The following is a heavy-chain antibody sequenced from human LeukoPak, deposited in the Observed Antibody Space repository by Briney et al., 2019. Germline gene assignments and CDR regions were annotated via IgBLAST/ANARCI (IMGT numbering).Heavy chain of an antibody. CDR3: ASAPTYCGGDCYSEHFQH. CDR1: GYTFTSYG. V-gene: IGHV1-18*01. Sequence: WASVKVSCKASGYTFTSYGISWVRQAPGQGLEWMGWISAYNGNTNYAQKLQGRVTMTTDTSTSTAYMELRSLRSDDTAVYYCASAPTYCGGDCYSEHFQHWGQGTLVTVSS. CDR2: ISAYNGNT. D-gene: IGHD2-21*02. J-gene: IGHJ1*01.